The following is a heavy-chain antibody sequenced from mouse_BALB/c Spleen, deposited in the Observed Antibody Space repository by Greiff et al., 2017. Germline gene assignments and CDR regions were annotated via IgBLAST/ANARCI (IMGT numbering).Heavy chain of an antibody. Sequence: EVHLVESGGGLVQPGGSRKLSCAASGFTFSSFGMHWVRQAPEKGLEWVAYISSGSSTIYYADTVKGRFTISRDNPKNTLFLQMTSLRSEDTAMYYCARTLHGGYFDVWGAGTTVTVSS. V-gene: IGHV5-17*02. J-gene: IGHJ1*01. CDR3: ARTLHGGYFDV. CDR2: ISSGSSTI. CDR1: GFTFSSFG.